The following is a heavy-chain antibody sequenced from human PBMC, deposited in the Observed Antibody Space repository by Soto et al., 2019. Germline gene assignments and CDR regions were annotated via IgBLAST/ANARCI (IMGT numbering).Heavy chain of an antibody. V-gene: IGHV3-23*03. Sequence: EVQLLESGGGLVQPGGSLKLSCAASGFTFSNFAMNWVRQAPGKGPEWVSLINGGGTSTYYADSVKGRFTVSRDNSINRVFLQMSSLGGEDTAAYFCSSGDTTVGSIHGVFDSWGQGTLVTVSS. D-gene: IGHD1-26*01. CDR1: GFTFSNFA. CDR3: SSGDTTVGSIHGVFDS. CDR2: INGGGTST. J-gene: IGHJ4*02.